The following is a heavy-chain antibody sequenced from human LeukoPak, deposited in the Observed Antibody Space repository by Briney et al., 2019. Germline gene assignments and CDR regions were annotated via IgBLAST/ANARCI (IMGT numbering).Heavy chain of an antibody. CDR3: ARGTYGSAWYVDY. D-gene: IGHD6-19*01. Sequence: SETLSLTCTVSGGSISIYYWSWVRQPPGKGLEWIGYIYNSGSTIYNPSLKSRATISVDTSKNQFSLRLSSVTAVDTAVYYCARGTYGSAWYVDYWGQGTLITVSS. V-gene: IGHV4-59*01. CDR2: IYNSGST. J-gene: IGHJ4*02. CDR1: GGSISIYY.